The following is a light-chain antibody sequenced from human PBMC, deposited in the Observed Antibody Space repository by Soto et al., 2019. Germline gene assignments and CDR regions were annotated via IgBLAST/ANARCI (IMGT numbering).Light chain of an antibody. CDR2: AAS. V-gene: IGKV1-9*01. Sequence: DIPWTQSPSFLSASVGARVTITCRARHGLSSSLAWYQQKPGKAPRLLIYAASTLQSGVPSRFSGSGSGTEFTLIISSLQPEYFATYYCQQLNSYPLTFGGGTKVEIK. CDR1: HGLSSS. J-gene: IGKJ4*01. CDR3: QQLNSYPLT.